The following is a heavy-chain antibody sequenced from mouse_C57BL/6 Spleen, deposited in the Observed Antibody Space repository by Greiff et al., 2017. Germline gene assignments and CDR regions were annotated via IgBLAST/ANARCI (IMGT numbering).Heavy chain of an antibody. CDR1: GYTFTSYW. Sequence: QVQLQQPGTELVKPGASVKLSCKASGYTFTSYWMHWVKQRPGQGLEWIGNFNPSNGGTNYNEKFKSKATLTVDKSSSTAYMQLSSLTSEDSSVYYCARSIYYGSSLYFDYWGQGTTLTVSS. CDR3: ARSIYYGSSLYFDY. J-gene: IGHJ2*01. V-gene: IGHV1-53*01. D-gene: IGHD1-1*01. CDR2: FNPSNGGT.